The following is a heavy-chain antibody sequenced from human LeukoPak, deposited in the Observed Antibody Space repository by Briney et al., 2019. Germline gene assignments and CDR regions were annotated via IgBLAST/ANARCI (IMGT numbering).Heavy chain of an antibody. D-gene: IGHD1-26*01. CDR3: ARGGTYYPCIDY. J-gene: IGHJ4*02. Sequence: GASLKVSCKASGYTFTTTYINWVRQAPGQGLEWMGWISAYNGKTNYAQKFQGRVTMTTDSSTSTAYMGLTSLRSDDTAVYYCARGGTYYPCIDYWGQGTLVTVSS. CDR1: GYTFTTTY. V-gene: IGHV1-18*01. CDR2: ISAYNGKT.